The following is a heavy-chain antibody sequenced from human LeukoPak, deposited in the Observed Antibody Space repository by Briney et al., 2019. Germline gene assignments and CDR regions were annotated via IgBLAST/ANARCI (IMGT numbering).Heavy chain of an antibody. CDR3: AKPGRIMITFGRVIVPSFDY. CDR2: ISGSGGST. Sequence: PGGSLRLSCAASGLTFSSYVMSWVRQAPGKGLEWVSGISGSGGSTYYADSVKGRFTISSDNSKNTLDLQMNSLRAEDTAVYYCAKPGRIMITFGRVIVPSFDYWGQGTLVTVSS. J-gene: IGHJ4*02. CDR1: GLTFSSYV. V-gene: IGHV3-23*01. D-gene: IGHD3-16*02.